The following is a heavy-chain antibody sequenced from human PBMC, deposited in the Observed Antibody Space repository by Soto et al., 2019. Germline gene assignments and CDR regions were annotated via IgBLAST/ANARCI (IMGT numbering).Heavy chain of an antibody. J-gene: IGHJ4*02. Sequence: SETLSLTCTVSGGSTSSDNYWSWIRQPPGKGLEWIGHIYYSGNTDYNPSLKSRLAISIDTSKNQFSLKLSSVTAADTAVYFCAREGGESSDGLYYFDPWGQGSLVRVSS. CDR2: IYYSGNT. D-gene: IGHD3-16*01. CDR1: GGSTSSDNY. V-gene: IGHV4-30-4*01. CDR3: AREGGESSDGLYYFDP.